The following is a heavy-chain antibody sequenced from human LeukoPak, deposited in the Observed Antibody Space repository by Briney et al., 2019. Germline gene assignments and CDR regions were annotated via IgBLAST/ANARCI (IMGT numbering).Heavy chain of an antibody. J-gene: IGHJ4*02. CDR1: GVSVSSNRVA. Sequence: SQTPSLTCAISGVSVSSNRVAWNWLRESPSRGLEWLGRTYYRSNWYNHYALSVKSRITVNPDTSKDQYSLQLNSVTPVDTAVYFCARYMSSSRIFDYWGQGTVVTVSS. D-gene: IGHD6-6*01. V-gene: IGHV6-1*01. CDR2: TYYRSNWYN. CDR3: ARYMSSSRIFDY.